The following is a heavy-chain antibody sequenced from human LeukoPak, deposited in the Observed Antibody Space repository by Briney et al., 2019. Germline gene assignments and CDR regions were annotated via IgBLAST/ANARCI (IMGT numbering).Heavy chain of an antibody. CDR1: GFSFSNSA. V-gene: IGHV3-23*01. CDR2: ISGSGGST. Sequence: GRSLRLSCAASGFSFSNSAMHWVRQAPGKGLEWVSAISGSGGSTYYADSVKGRFTISRDNSKNTLYLQRNSLRAEDTAVYYCAGPLLSYYCYMDFWGKGTTVTVSS. CDR3: AGPLLSYYCYMDF. D-gene: IGHD1-26*01. J-gene: IGHJ6*03.